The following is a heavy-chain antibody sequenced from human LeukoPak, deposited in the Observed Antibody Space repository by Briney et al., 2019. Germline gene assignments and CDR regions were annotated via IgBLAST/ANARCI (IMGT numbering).Heavy chain of an antibody. J-gene: IGHJ4*02. Sequence: ASVKVSCKASGYTFTSYHMHWVRQAPGQGLEWMGIINPSGGTTNYAQKFRGRVTMTRDMSTSTVYMELSRLRSDDTAVYYCARDERYDSSGYPFDYWGQGTLVTVSS. V-gene: IGHV1-46*01. CDR1: GYTFTSYH. D-gene: IGHD3-22*01. CDR3: ARDERYDSSGYPFDY. CDR2: INPSGGTT.